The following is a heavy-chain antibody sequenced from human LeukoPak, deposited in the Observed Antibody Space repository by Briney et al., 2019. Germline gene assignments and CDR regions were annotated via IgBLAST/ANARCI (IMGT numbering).Heavy chain of an antibody. J-gene: IGHJ3*02. CDR2: IYYSGNT. V-gene: IGHV4-30-4*08. D-gene: IGHD3-22*01. CDR3: ARATITMAVGVPADAFDI. CDR1: GYSISSGYY. Sequence: PSETLSLTCAVSGYSISSGYYWSWIRQPPGKGLEWIGYIYYSGNTYYNPSLKSRVTISVDRSKNQFSLKQSSVTAADTAVYYCARATITMAVGVPADAFDIWGQGTMVTVSS.